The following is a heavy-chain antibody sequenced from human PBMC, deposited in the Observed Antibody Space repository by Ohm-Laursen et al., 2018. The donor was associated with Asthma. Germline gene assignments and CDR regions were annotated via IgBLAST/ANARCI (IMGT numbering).Heavy chain of an antibody. V-gene: IGHV3-30*04. CDR1: GFTFSNFA. D-gene: IGHD3-10*01. CDR2: ISYDGSNK. CDR3: AKTLWVREILTPDS. J-gene: IGHJ5*01. Sequence: SLRLSCAASGFTFSNFAMHWVRQAPGKGLEWVALISYDGSNKYYADSVKGRYTISRDNSKNTLYLQMNSLRAEDTAVYYCAKTLWVREILTPDSWGQGTLVTVSS.